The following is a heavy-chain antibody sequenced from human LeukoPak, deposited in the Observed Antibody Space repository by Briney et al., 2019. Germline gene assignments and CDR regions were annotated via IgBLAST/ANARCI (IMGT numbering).Heavy chain of an antibody. CDR3: AKVNNTAMPLFDY. D-gene: IGHD5-18*01. CDR2: ISSSSSYI. J-gene: IGHJ4*01. CDR1: GFTFSSYS. V-gene: IGHV3-21*04. Sequence: GGSLSLSCAASGFTFSSYSMNGVRQAPGKGLEWVSSISSSSSYIYYADSVKGRFTISRDNSKNTLYLQMTSLRAEDTAVYYCAKVNNTAMPLFDYWGQGTLVTVSS.